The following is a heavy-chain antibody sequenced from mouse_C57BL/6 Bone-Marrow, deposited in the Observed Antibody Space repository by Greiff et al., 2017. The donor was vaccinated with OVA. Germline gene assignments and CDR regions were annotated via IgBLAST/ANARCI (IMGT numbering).Heavy chain of an antibody. CDR1: GFTFSDYG. CDR2: ISNLAYSI. J-gene: IGHJ1*03. Sequence: EVQLVESGGGLVQPGGSLKLSCAASGFTFSDYGMAWVRQAPRTGPEWVAFISNLAYSIYYADTVTGRFTISRENAKNTLYLEMSSLRSEDTAMYYCARHPDGYFSYWYFDVWGTGTTVTVSS. V-gene: IGHV5-15*01. D-gene: IGHD2-3*01. CDR3: ARHPDGYFSYWYFDV.